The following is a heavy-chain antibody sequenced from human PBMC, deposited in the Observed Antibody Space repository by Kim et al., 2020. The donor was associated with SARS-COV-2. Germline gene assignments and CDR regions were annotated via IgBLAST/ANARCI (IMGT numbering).Heavy chain of an antibody. D-gene: IGHD3-16*02. CDR2: ISYDGSNK. CDR1: GFTFSSYG. J-gene: IGHJ4*02. Sequence: GGSLRLSCAASGFTFSSYGMHWVRQAPGKGLEWVAVISYDGSNKYYADSVKGRFTISRDNSKNTLYLQMNSLRAEDTAVYYCAKPAWGIMITFGGVIAQTPFDYWGQGTLVTVSS. V-gene: IGHV3-30*18. CDR3: AKPAWGIMITFGGVIAQTPFDY.